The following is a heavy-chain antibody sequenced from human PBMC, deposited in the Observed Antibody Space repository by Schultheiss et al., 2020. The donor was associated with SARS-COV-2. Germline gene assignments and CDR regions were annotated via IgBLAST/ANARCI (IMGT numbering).Heavy chain of an antibody. Sequence: GGSLRLSCKASGYSFTSNWIVWVRQMPGKGLQCMGIIFPDDSDTRYNPSFQGQVTISADKSISTAFLQWSNLKASDTAVYYCAREGYDRGRWLDPWGQGTLVTVSS. CDR1: GYSFTSNW. D-gene: IGHD3-22*01. CDR2: IFPDDSDT. J-gene: IGHJ5*02. CDR3: AREGYDRGRWLDP. V-gene: IGHV5-51*01.